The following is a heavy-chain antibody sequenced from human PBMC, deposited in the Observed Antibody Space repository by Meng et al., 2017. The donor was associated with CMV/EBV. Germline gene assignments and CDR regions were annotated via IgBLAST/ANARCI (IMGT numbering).Heavy chain of an antibody. V-gene: IGHV4-34*01. CDR2: INHSGST. J-gene: IGHJ4*02. CDR3: ARGSIAARLGLGD. Sequence: QGQLQQWGAGLLKPSETLSLTCAVYGGSFSGYYWSWIRQPPGKGLEWIGEINHSGSTNYNPSLKSRVTISVDTSKNQFSLKLSSVTAADTAVYYCARGSIAARLGLGDWGQGTLVTVFS. CDR1: GGSFSGYY. D-gene: IGHD6-6*01.